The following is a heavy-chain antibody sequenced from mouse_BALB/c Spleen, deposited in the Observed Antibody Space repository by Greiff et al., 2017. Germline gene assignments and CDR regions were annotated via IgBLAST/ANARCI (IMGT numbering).Heavy chain of an antibody. Sequence: QVQLQQPGAELVRPGASVKLSCKASGYTFTSYWINWVKQRPGQGLEWIGNIYPSDSYTNYNQKFKDKATLTVDKSSSTAYMQLSSPTSEDSAVYYCTKSLSTTATFYWYFEVWGAGTTGTVSS. J-gene: IGHJ1*01. CDR2: IYPSDSYT. D-gene: IGHD1-2*01. V-gene: IGHV1-69*02. CDR3: TKSLSTTATFYWYFEV. CDR1: GYTFTSYW.